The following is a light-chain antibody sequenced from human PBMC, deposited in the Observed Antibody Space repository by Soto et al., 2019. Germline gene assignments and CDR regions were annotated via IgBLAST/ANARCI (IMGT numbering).Light chain of an antibody. J-gene: IGKJ1*01. CDR1: QSVTSNY. CDR3: QQYTDWPLT. V-gene: IGKV3-20*01. CDR2: GIS. Sequence: EVVMTQSPATLSVSPGGRATLSCRASQSVTSNYLAWYQQKSGQAPRLLIYGISSRATGVPDRFSGSGSGTDFTLTISRLEPEDFAVYYCQQYTDWPLTFGQGTRWIS.